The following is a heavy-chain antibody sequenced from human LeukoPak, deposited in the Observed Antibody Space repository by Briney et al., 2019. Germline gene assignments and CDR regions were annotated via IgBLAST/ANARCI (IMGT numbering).Heavy chain of an antibody. V-gene: IGHV3-11*03. CDR3: AINPGGMDV. CDR2: IGSSSSFT. J-gene: IGHJ6*02. CDR1: GXTFSDYY. Sequence: PGGSLRLSCAASGXTFSDYYVSWIRQAPGKGLEWVSYIGSSSSFTNYADSVKGRFTISRDNAKNSLYLQMNSLRAEDTAVYYCAINPGGMDVWGQGTTVTVSS.